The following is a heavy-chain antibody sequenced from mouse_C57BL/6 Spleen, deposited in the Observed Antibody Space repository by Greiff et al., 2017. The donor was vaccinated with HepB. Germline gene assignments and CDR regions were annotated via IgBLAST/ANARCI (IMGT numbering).Heavy chain of an antibody. D-gene: IGHD2-4*01. V-gene: IGHV1-72*01. Sequence: QVQLQQPGAELVKPGASVKLSCKASGYTFTSYWMPWVQQRPGRGLEWIGRIDPNSGGTKYNEKIKSKAILTVDKPTSTAYMLLSSLSSEDSAVYYCARWIYYDYDGGYFDYWGPGTTLTVSS. CDR3: ARWIYYDYDGGYFDY. J-gene: IGHJ2*01. CDR1: GYTFTSYW. CDR2: IDPNSGGT.